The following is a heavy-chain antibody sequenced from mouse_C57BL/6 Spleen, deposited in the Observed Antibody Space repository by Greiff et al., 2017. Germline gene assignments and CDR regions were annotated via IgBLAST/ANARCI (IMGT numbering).Heavy chain of an antibody. Sequence: EVKLVESEGGLVQPGSSMKLSCTASGFTFSDYYMAWVRQVPEKGLEWVANINYDGSSPYYLDSLKSRFIISRYNAKNILYLQMSSLKSEDTATYYCARIITTVVAGGFDDWGQGTTLTVSS. CDR2: INYDGSSP. J-gene: IGHJ2*01. CDR3: ARIITTVVAGGFDD. D-gene: IGHD1-1*01. V-gene: IGHV5-16*01. CDR1: GFTFSDYY.